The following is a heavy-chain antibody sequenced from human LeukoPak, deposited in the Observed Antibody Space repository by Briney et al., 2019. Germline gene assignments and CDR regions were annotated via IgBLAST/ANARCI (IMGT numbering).Heavy chain of an antibody. Sequence: GASVKVSCKASGYTFTSYGISWVRQAPGQGLEWMGWISAYNGNTNYAQKLQGRVTMTTDTSTSTAYMELRSLRSDDTAVYYCARRIRTTVTDNWFDPWGQATLVTVSS. CDR2: ISAYNGNT. V-gene: IGHV1-18*01. D-gene: IGHD4-11*01. CDR1: GYTFTSYG. J-gene: IGHJ5*02. CDR3: ARRIRTTVTDNWFDP.